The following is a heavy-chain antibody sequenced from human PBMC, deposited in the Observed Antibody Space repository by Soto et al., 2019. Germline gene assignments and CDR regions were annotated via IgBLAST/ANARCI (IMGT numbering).Heavy chain of an antibody. D-gene: IGHD3-22*01. J-gene: IGHJ6*02. CDR1: GFTFGDYA. V-gene: IGHV3-49*03. CDR3: TRLLLQSWYYGMDV. Sequence: GGSLRLSCTASGFTFGDYAMSWFRQAPGKELEWVGFIRSKAYGGTTEYAASVKGRFTISRDDSKSIAYLQMNSLKTEDTAVYYCTRLLLQSWYYGMDVWGQGTTVTVSS. CDR2: IRSKAYGGTT.